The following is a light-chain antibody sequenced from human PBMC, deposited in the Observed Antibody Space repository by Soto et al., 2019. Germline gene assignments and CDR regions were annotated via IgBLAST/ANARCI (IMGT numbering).Light chain of an antibody. J-gene: IGLJ1*01. Sequence: QSALTQPASVSGSPGQSITISCTGSGSDICAYNYVSWYQQHPGKAPKLLIHGVTRRPSGVSSRFSASKSAYTASLTISGLQAEDEATYFCSSFTTSYFYVFGPGTKGTVL. CDR3: SSFTTSYFYV. CDR1: GSDICAYNY. CDR2: GVT. V-gene: IGLV2-14*01.